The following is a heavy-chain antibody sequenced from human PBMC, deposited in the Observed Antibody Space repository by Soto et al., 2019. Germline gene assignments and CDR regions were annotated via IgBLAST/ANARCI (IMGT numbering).Heavy chain of an antibody. J-gene: IGHJ6*02. D-gene: IGHD6-13*01. CDR3: AXYVAAGTGFGNYYGMDV. CDR2: IYYSGST. CDR1: GGSVSSGSYY. Sequence: SETLSLTCTVSGGSVSSGSYYWSWIRQPPGKGLEWIGYIYYSGSTNYNPSLKSRVTISVDTSKNQFSLKLSSVTAADTAVYYCAXYVAAGTGFGNYYGMDVWGQGTTVTVSS. V-gene: IGHV4-61*01.